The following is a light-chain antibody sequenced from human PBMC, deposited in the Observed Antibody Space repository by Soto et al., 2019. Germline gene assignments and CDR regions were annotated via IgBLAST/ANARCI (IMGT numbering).Light chain of an antibody. CDR2: DAS. V-gene: IGKV3-11*01. CDR1: QSVSSY. J-gene: IGKJ5*01. Sequence: IVLTQSPRRMSLSXGESSTLAGXXSQSVSSYLAWYQQKPGQAPRLLIYDASNRATGIPARFSGSGSGTDFTLTISSLEPEDFAVYYCQQRSNWPPITFGQGTRLEI. CDR3: QQRSNWPPIT.